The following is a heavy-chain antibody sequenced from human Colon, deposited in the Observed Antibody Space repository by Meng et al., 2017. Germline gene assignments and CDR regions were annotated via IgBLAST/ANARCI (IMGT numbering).Heavy chain of an antibody. CDR1: GFSLSTPGGG. V-gene: IGHV2-5*01. CDR3: AHERRGGQQLCTPWFDP. D-gene: IGHD6-13*01. Sequence: QITLNASGPTLVKPTQTPPLTCTFPGFSLSTPGGGVGWIRQPPGKALEWLAVIYWNDDTRYSPSLKSRLAITKDTSKNQVVLTMTNVDPVDTATYYCAHERRGGQQLCTPWFDPWGQGTLVIVSS. J-gene: IGHJ5*02. CDR2: IYWNDDT.